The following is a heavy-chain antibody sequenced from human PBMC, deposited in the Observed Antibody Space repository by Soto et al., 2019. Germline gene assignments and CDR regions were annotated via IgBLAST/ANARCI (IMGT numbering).Heavy chain of an antibody. D-gene: IGHD3-3*01. Sequence: GGSLRLSCAASGFTFSGSAMHWVRQASGKGLEWVGRIRSRANSYATAYAASVKGRFTISRDDSKNTAYLQTNSLKTEDTAMYYCTRQTWSGYYNYYYYYMDVWGKGTTVTVSS. CDR2: IRSRANSYAT. CDR3: TRQTWSGYYNYYYYYMDV. V-gene: IGHV3-73*01. CDR1: GFTFSGSA. J-gene: IGHJ6*03.